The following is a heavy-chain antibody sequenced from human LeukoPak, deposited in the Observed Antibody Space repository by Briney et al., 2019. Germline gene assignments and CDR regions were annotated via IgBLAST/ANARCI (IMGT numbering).Heavy chain of an antibody. J-gene: IGHJ3*02. CDR2: IKQDGSQN. V-gene: IGHV3-7*01. CDR1: GFTFSSYW. CDR3: TRDGYADSATDAFDI. D-gene: IGHD4-17*01. Sequence: GGSLRLSCVASGFTFSSYWMSWVRQAPGKGLEWVANIKQDGSQNNYVDSVKDRFTISRDNAKNSLYLQLNSLRAEDTAVYYCTRDGYADSATDAFDIWGQGTMVTVSS.